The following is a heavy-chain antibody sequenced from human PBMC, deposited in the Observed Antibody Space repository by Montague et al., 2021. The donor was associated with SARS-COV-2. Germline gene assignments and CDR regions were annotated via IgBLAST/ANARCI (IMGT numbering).Heavy chain of an antibody. Sequence: SETLSPTCTVSGGSISSYYWGWIRQPPGKGLEWIGYIYYSGSTNYNPSLKSRVTISVDTSKNQFSLKLSSVTAADTAVYYCAREYPGFTLDYWGQGTLVTVSS. D-gene: IGHD6-25*01. CDR1: GGSISSYY. CDR2: IYYSGST. CDR3: AREYPGFTLDY. V-gene: IGHV4-59*01. J-gene: IGHJ4*02.